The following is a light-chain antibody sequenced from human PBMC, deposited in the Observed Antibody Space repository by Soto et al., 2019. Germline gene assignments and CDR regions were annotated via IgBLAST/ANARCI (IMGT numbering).Light chain of an antibody. CDR2: GNT. J-gene: IGLJ2*01. Sequence: QSVLTQPPSVSGAPGQRVTISCTGSSSNIGAGYDVHWYQQLPGTAPKLLVHGNTDRPSGVPDRFSGSKSGTSASLAITGLQDEDEADYYCQSYDSSLRGWLFGGGTKLTVL. V-gene: IGLV1-40*01. CDR1: SSNIGAGYD. CDR3: QSYDSSLRGWL.